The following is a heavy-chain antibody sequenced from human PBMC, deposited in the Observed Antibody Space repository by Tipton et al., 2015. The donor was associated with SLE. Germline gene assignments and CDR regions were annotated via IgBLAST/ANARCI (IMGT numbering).Heavy chain of an antibody. CDR3: AGYTKTGRMDYFDH. V-gene: IGHV4-61*02. D-gene: IGHD3-9*01. CDR2: IFTDGST. CDR1: GASINSGTYY. J-gene: IGHJ4*02. Sequence: TLSLTCTVSGASINSGTYYWTWIRQPAGKGLEWIGRIFTDGSTNYDRSLRSRATISLDTSKNQFSLKLSSVTAADTAVYYCAGYTKTGRMDYFDHWAQGLLVTVST.